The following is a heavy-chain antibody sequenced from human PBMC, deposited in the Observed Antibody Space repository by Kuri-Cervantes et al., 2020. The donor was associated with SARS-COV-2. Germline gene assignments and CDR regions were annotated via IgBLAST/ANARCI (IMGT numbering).Heavy chain of an antibody. V-gene: IGHV4-30-4*08. CDR2: IYYSGST. CDR1: GGSISSGDYY. D-gene: IGHD6-6*01. J-gene: IGHJ4*02. CDR3: ARSLRLVRFDY. Sequence: SETLSLTCTVSGGSISSGDYYWSWIRQPPGKGLEWIGYIYYSGSTYYNPSLKSRVTISVDTSKNQFSLKLSSVTAADTAVYYCARSLRLVRFDYWGQGTLVTVSS.